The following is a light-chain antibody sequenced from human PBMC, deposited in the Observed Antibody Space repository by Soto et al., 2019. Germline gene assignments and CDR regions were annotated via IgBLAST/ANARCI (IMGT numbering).Light chain of an antibody. Sequence: QLVLTQPASVSGSPGQSITISCTGTSSDVGGYNSVSWYQQHPGKVPKIMIYDVSIRPSGVPDRFSGSKSGNTASLTISGLQAEDEADYYCSSYTSITALVFGTGTKLTVL. V-gene: IGLV2-14*01. CDR1: SSDVGGYNS. J-gene: IGLJ1*01. CDR2: DVS. CDR3: SSYTSITALV.